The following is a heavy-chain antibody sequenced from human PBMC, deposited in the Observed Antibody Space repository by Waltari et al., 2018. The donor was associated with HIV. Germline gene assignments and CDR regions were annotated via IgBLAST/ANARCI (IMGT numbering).Heavy chain of an antibody. D-gene: IGHD3-22*01. CDR1: GFTFNKYW. J-gene: IGHJ4*02. CDR2: IKQDESEK. CDR3: AREALYDSSGYYFDY. V-gene: IGHV3-7*01. Sequence: EVQLVESGGGLVQPGGSLRLSCAASGFTFNKYWMTWVRQAPGKGLEWVANIKQDESEKYYVDSLKGRVTISRDNAKNSLFLQRNSLRVEDTAVYYCAREALYDSSGYYFDYWGQGTLVTVSS.